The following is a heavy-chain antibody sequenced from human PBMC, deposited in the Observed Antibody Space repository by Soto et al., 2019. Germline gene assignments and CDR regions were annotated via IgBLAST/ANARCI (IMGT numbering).Heavy chain of an antibody. CDR3: AKVSRKGSAIDFDY. D-gene: IGHD3-10*01. V-gene: IGHV1-8*01. CDR1: GYTFSNYD. CDR2: VNPNNGDT. J-gene: IGHJ4*02. Sequence: QVQLVQSGAELKKPGASVKVSCKASGYTFSNYDMNWARQATGQGPEWIGWVNPNNGDTGYAQKFQGRVTLTTDISTTTAYMELTSLRSEDTAIYYCAKVSRKGSAIDFDYWGQGTLITVSS.